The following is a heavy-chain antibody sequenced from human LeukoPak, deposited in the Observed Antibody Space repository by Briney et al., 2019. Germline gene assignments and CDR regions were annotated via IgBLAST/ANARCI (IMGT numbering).Heavy chain of an antibody. J-gene: IGHJ4*02. CDR1: GGSVSSYY. Sequence: SDTLSLTCTVSGGSVSSYYWSWIRQPPGKGLEWIGYIYYSGSTNYNPSLKSRVTISVDTSKNQFSLKLSSVTAADTAVYYCARTLKGTHDYWGQGTLVTVSS. V-gene: IGHV4-59*02. CDR2: IYYSGST. CDR3: ARTLKGTHDY.